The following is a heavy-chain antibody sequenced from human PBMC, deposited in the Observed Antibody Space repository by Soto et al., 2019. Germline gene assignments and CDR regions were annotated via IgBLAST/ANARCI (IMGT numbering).Heavy chain of an antibody. V-gene: IGHV3-30-3*01. CDR3: ARAAVDTAMVTAIDY. CDR2: ISYDGSNK. CDR1: GFTFSSYA. D-gene: IGHD5-18*01. Sequence: QVQLVESGGGVDQRGRSLRLSCAASGFTFSSYAMHWVRQAPGKGLEWVAVISYDGSNKYYADSVKGRFTISRDNSKNTLYLQMNSLRAEDTAVYYCARAAVDTAMVTAIDYWGQGTLVTVSS. J-gene: IGHJ4*02.